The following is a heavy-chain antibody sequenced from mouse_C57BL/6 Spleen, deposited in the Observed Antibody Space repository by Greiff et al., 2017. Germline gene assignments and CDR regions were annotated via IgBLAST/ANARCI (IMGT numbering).Heavy chain of an antibody. CDR1: GYTFTDYY. CDR3: ARTPWFAY. CDR2: INPNNGGT. V-gene: IGHV1-26*01. J-gene: IGHJ3*01. Sequence: EVQLQQSGPELVKPGASVKISCKASGYTFTDYYVNWVKQSHGKSLEWIGDINPNNGGTSYNQKFKGKATLTVDKSSSTAYMELRSLTSEDSAVYYCARTPWFAYWGQGTLVTVSA.